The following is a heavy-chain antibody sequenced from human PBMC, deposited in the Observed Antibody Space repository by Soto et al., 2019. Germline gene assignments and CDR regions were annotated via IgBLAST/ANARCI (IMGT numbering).Heavy chain of an antibody. V-gene: IGHV3-30-3*01. Sequence: PGGSLRLSCAASGFTFSSYAMHWVRQAPGKGLEWVAVISYDGSNKYYADSVKGRFTISRDNSKNTLYLQMNSLRAEDTAVYYCARMEDYVDIVATGGMDVWGQGTTVTVSS. CDR1: GFTFSSYA. D-gene: IGHD5-12*01. CDR3: ARMEDYVDIVATGGMDV. CDR2: ISYDGSNK. J-gene: IGHJ6*02.